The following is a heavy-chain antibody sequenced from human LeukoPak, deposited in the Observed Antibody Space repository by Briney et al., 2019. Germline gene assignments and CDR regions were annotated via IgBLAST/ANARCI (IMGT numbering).Heavy chain of an antibody. Sequence: PGGSLRLSCAPSGVTSSSDSMNWVRQAPGDGRGWGSSISSSISYINYADSVKGRFSISRDNAKNSLYLQMNRLRAEDTAVYSSVRDQAGVFTMFYYYMDVWGKGTTVTVSS. CDR3: VRDQAGVFTMFYYYMDV. V-gene: IGHV3-21*01. D-gene: IGHD3-10*02. J-gene: IGHJ6*03. CDR1: GVTSSSDS. CDR2: ISSSISYI.